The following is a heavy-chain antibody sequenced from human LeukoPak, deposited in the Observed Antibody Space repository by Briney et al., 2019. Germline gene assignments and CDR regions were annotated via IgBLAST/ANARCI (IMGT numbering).Heavy chain of an antibody. CDR1: GYTFTSYC. CDR3: ARDRFLEWPTPGP. D-gene: IGHD3-3*01. V-gene: IGHV1-18*01. CDR2: ISAYNGNT. J-gene: IGHJ5*02. Sequence: GASVKVSCKASGYTFTSYCISWVRQAPGQGREWMGWISAYNGNTNYARKLQARVTMTTDTCTSTAYMELRSLRCDDTAVYYCARDRFLEWPTPGPWGEGTLVTVP.